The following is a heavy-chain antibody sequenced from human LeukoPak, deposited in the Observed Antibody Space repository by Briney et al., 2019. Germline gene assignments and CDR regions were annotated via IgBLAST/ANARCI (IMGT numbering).Heavy chain of an antibody. J-gene: IGHJ4*02. Sequence: PGGSLRLSCAASGFTFSDYYMSWVRQAPGKGLEWVANIKQDGSAKYYVDSVKGRFTISRDNAKNSLYLQMGSLRAEDTAVYYCARFSGRNWGQGTLVTVSS. CDR2: IKQDGSAK. V-gene: IGHV3-7*01. CDR3: ARFSGRN. D-gene: IGHD2-15*01. CDR1: GFTFSDYY.